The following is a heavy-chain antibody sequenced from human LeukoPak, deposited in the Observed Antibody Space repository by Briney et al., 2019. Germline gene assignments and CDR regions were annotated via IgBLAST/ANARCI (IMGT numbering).Heavy chain of an antibody. V-gene: IGHV4-31*03. CDR3: VKVGVMSNA. J-gene: IGHJ4*02. D-gene: IGHD2-21*01. Sequence: SETLSLTYSFSRTSHRMYIFLWEGIRQQPGKGLEWIGYIYHTGDTFYNPSLKSRVTTSLDTSQNQFSLKMTSVTGADTAMYYWVKVGVMSNAWGQGTLVTVSS. CDR2: IYHTGDT. CDR1: RTSHRMYIFL.